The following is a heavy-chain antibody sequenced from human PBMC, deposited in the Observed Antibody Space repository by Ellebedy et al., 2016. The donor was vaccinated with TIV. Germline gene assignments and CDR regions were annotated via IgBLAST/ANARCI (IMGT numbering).Heavy chain of an antibody. CDR3: ARSGYGDYEIFDY. CDR1: GFTFSSYW. Sequence: GESLKISCAASGFTFSSYWIHWVRQAPGKGLGWVALMSYDGSNEQYADSVKGRFTISRDNSKNTLYLQMNSLRADDTAVYYCARSGYGDYEIFDYWGQGTLVTVSS. J-gene: IGHJ4*02. D-gene: IGHD4-17*01. V-gene: IGHV3-30*03. CDR2: MSYDGSNE.